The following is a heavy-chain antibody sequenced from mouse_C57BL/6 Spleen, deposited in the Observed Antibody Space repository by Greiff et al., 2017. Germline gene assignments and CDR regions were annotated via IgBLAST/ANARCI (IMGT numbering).Heavy chain of an antibody. Sequence: VQGVESGAELVKPGASVKISCKASGYAFSSYWMNWVKQRPGKGLEWIGQIYPGDGDTNYNGKFKGKATLTADKSSSTAYMQLSSLTSEDSAVYFSARGEENYFDYWGQGTTLTVSS. CDR2: IYPGDGDT. CDR1: GYAFSSYW. V-gene: IGHV1-80*01. J-gene: IGHJ2*01. CDR3: ARGEENYFDY.